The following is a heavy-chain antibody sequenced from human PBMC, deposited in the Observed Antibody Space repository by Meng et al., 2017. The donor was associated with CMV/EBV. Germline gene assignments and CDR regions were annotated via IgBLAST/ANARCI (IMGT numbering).Heavy chain of an antibody. D-gene: IGHD3-3*01. Sequence: ESLKISCAVYGGSFSGYYWSWIRQPPGKGLEWIGEINHSGSTNYNPSLKSRVTISVDTSKNQFSLKLSSVTAADTAVYYCAKGRYDFWSGYYEAYWGQGTLVTVSS. CDR2: INHSGST. V-gene: IGHV4-34*01. CDR3: AKGRYDFWSGYYEAY. CDR1: GGSFSGYY. J-gene: IGHJ4*02.